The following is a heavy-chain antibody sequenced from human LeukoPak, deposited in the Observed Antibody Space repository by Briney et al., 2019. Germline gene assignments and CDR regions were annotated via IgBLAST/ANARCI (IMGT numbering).Heavy chain of an antibody. J-gene: IGHJ4*02. D-gene: IGHD2-21*01. CDR3: AKGQIARSDRFDY. Sequence: GMSLRLSCAASGFTFKDSWMYWVRQAPGEGLEWVSIISGNGGDTFYADSVKGRFTISRDNSKSTLYLQMNGLRVEDTAVYYCAKGQIARSDRFDYWGQGTLVTVSS. CDR1: GFTFKDSW. CDR2: ISGNGGDT. V-gene: IGHV3-23*01.